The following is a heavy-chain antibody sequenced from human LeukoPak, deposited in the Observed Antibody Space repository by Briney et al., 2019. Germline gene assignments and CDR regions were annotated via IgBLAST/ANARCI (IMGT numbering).Heavy chain of an antibody. V-gene: IGHV1-8*01. CDR3: ARGGYIGTGYYYYYYMDV. CDR1: GYTFTSYD. CDR2: MNPNSGNT. Sequence: GASVKVSCKASGYTFTSYDINWVRQATGQGLEWMGWMNPNSGNTGYAQKFQGRVTMTMNTSISTAYMELSSLRSEDTAVYYCARGGYIGTGYYYYYYMDVWGKGTTVTVSS. D-gene: IGHD1-1*01. J-gene: IGHJ6*03.